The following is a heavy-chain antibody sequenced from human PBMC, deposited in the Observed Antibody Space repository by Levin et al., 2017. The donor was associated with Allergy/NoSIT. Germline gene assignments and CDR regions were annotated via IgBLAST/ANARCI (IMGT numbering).Heavy chain of an antibody. CDR2: INHSGST. Sequence: SQTLSLTCAVYGGSFSGYYWSWIRQPPGKGLEWIGEINHSGSTNYNPSLKSRVTISVDTSKNQFSLKLSSVTAADTAVYYCARLASITRRLYDYYMDVWGKGTTVTVSS. D-gene: IGHD3-3*01. CDR3: ARLASITRRLYDYYMDV. CDR1: GGSFSGYY. J-gene: IGHJ6*03. V-gene: IGHV4-34*01.